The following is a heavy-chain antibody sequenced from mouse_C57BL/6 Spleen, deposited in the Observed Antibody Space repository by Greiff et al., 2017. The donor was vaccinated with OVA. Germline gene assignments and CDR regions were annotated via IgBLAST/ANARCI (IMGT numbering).Heavy chain of an antibody. V-gene: IGHV3-6*01. CDR2: ISYDGSN. CDR1: GYSITSGYY. J-gene: IGHJ1*03. CDR3: ARPRPYGYDEDWYFDV. D-gene: IGHD2-2*01. Sequence: EVKLQESGPGLVKPSQSLSLTCSVTGYSITSGYYWNWIRQFPGNKLEWMGYISYDGSNNYNPSLKNRISLTRDTSKNQFFLKLNSVTTEDTATYYCARPRPYGYDEDWYFDVWGTGTTVTVSS.